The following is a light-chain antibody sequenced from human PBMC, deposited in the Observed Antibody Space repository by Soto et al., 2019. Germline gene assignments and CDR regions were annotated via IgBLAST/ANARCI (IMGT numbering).Light chain of an antibody. Sequence: SYELAQPSSVSVSPGQTARITCSGDVLAKKYARWFQQKPGQAPVLVIYKDSERPSGIPERFSGSSSGTTVTLTISGAQFEDEGDYSCYSAADNILVFGGGTKLTVL. CDR2: KDS. V-gene: IGLV3-27*01. CDR3: YSAADNILV. CDR1: VLAKKY. J-gene: IGLJ2*01.